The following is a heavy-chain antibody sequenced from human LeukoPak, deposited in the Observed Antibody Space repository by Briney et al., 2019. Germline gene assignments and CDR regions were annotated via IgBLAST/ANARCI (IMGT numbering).Heavy chain of an antibody. Sequence: GGSLRLSCAASGFTFSSYGMHWFRQAPGKGLEGVAVISYVGSNKYYADSLKGRFTISRANSKNTLYLQMNSLRAEDTAVYYCAKAPPYSSGWYYFDYWGQGTLVTVSS. CDR2: ISYVGSNK. CDR1: GFTFSSYG. D-gene: IGHD6-19*01. J-gene: IGHJ4*02. CDR3: AKAPPYSSGWYYFDY. V-gene: IGHV3-30*18.